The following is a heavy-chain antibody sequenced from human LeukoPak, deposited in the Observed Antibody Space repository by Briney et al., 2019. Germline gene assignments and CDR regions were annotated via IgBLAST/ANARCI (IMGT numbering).Heavy chain of an antibody. CDR1: GFTFSSYW. CDR3: ARDFAWGSGGAPIDDNWLDP. J-gene: IGHJ5*02. CDR2: IKHDGSEK. Sequence: GGSLRLSCAASGFTFSSYWMTWVRQAPGKGLEWVANIKHDGSEKYSVDSVKGRFTISRDNAKNSLYLQMNSLRVEDTAVYYCARDFAWGSGGAPIDDNWLDPWGQGILVTVSS. V-gene: IGHV3-7*01. D-gene: IGHD7-27*01.